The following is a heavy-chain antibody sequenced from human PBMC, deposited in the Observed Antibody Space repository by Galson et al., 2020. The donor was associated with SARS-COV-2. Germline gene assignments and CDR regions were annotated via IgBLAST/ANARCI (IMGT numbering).Heavy chain of an antibody. J-gene: IGHJ4*02. CDR2: IIPIFGTA. CDR3: ARDDSGSYLPGY. D-gene: IGHD1-26*01. V-gene: IGHV1-69*13. CDR1: GGTFSSYA. Sequence: SVKVSCKASGGTFSSYAISWVRQAPGQGLEWMGGIIPIFGTANYAQKFQGRVTITADESTSTAYMELSSLRSEDTAVYYCARDDSGSYLPGYWGQGTLVTVSS.